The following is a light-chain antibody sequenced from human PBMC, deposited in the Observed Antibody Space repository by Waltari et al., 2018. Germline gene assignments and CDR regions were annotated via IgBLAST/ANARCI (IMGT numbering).Light chain of an antibody. J-gene: IGLJ3*02. CDR3: QVWDDTTNSGV. CDR1: NIETKS. Sequence: YVVTQPPSVSVAPGQTATLTCGGQNIETKSVTWYQQKSGQAPVLVMFYDTDRPPGIPARFSGSNSGNTATLTISWVEAGDEADYHCQVWDDTTNSGVFGGGTRLTVL. CDR2: YDT. V-gene: IGLV3-21*04.